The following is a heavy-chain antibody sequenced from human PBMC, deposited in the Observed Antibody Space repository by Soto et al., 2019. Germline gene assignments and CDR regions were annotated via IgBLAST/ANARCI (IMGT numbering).Heavy chain of an antibody. CDR3: ARGSPDIVVVVAAYSFDY. CDR1: GGSFSGYY. J-gene: IGHJ4*02. V-gene: IGHV4-34*01. Sequence: QVQLQQWGAGLLKPSETLSLTCAVYGGSFSGYYWSWIRQPPGKGLAWIGEINHSGSTNYNPSLKSRVTISVDTSKNQFSLKLSSVTAADTAVYYCARGSPDIVVVVAAYSFDYWGQGTLVTVSS. CDR2: INHSGST. D-gene: IGHD2-15*01.